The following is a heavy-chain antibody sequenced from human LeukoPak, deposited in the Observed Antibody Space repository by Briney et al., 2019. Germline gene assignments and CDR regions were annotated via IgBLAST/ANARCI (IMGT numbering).Heavy chain of an antibody. CDR2: ISTNGGST. V-gene: IGHV3-64D*09. Sequence: PGGSLRLSCSASAFTFSRYAMHWVRQAPGKGLQYVSGISTNGGSTYYADSVKGRFSISRDNSKNTLYLQMSSLRAEDTAVYYCVLGSSGFLAPGYFDSWGQGTLVTVSS. D-gene: IGHD3-22*01. CDR3: VLGSSGFLAPGYFDS. J-gene: IGHJ4*02. CDR1: AFTFSRYA.